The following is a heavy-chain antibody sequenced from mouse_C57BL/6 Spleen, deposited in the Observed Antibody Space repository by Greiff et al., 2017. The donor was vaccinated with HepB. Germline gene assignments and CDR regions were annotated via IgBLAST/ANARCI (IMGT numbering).Heavy chain of an antibody. CDR2: ISNGGGST. J-gene: IGHJ1*03. Sequence: EVHLVESGGGLVQPGGSLKLSCAASGFTFSDYYMYWVRQTPEKRLEWVAYISNGGGSTYYPDTVKGRFTISRDNAKNTLYLQMSRLKSEDTAMYYCARRDYGSSYGYWYFDVWGTGTTVTVSS. CDR3: ARRDYGSSYGYWYFDV. CDR1: GFTFSDYY. D-gene: IGHD1-1*01. V-gene: IGHV5-12*01.